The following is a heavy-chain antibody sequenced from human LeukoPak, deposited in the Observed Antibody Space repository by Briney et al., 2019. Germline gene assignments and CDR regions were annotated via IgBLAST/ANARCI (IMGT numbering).Heavy chain of an antibody. Sequence: GGSLRLSCAASGFTFSSYWMPWVRQAPGKGLVWVSRINSDGSSTSYADSVKGRFTISRGNAKNTLYLQMNSLRAEDTAVYYCARVVYCGGDCYHFDYWGQGTLVTVSS. D-gene: IGHD2-21*02. CDR3: ARVVYCGGDCYHFDY. CDR2: INSDGSST. CDR1: GFTFSSYW. J-gene: IGHJ4*02. V-gene: IGHV3-74*01.